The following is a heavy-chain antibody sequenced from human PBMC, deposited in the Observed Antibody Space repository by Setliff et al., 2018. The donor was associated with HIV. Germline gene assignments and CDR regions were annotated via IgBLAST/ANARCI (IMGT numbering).Heavy chain of an antibody. D-gene: IGHD6-19*01. CDR3: AKGGANGWYGGYFQH. J-gene: IGHJ1*01. CDR1: GFTFSASP. V-gene: IGHV3-30*04. Sequence: PGGSLRLSCEASGFTFSASPIHWVRQAPGKGLEWAAVISYDGRNKFYIDSVKGRFTLSRDNSKNTLYLQMSSLRAEDTAVYYCAKGGANGWYGGYFQHWGQGTLVTVSS. CDR2: ISYDGRNK.